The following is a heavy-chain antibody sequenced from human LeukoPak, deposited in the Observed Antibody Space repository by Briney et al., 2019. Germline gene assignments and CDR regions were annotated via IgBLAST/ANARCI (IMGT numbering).Heavy chain of an antibody. CDR2: INWNGGNT. D-gene: IGHD5-12*01. CDR1: RFTFDDYG. Sequence: GGSLRLSCAASRFTFDDYGMSWIRQAPGKGLEWVSGINWNGGNTGYADSVKGRFTISRDNAKNSLYLQMNSLRAEDTALYYCARAYSGYENYCYYYYMDVWGKGTTVTVSS. V-gene: IGHV3-20*04. CDR3: ARAYSGYENYCYYYYMDV. J-gene: IGHJ6*03.